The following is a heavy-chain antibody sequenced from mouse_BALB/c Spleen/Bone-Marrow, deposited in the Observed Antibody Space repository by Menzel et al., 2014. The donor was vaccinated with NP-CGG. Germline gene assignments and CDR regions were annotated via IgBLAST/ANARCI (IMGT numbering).Heavy chain of an antibody. CDR3: ARQTYYDYDGYFDY. CDR1: GFTFSSYG. V-gene: IGHV5-6*01. CDR2: ISSGGSYT. Sequence: EVKVVESGGDLVKPGGSLKLSCAASGFTFSSYGMSWVRQTPGKRLEWVATISSGGSYTYYPDSVKGRFTISRDNAKNTLYLQMSSLKSEDTAMYYCARQTYYDYDGYFDYWGQGTTLTVSS. J-gene: IGHJ2*01. D-gene: IGHD2-4*01.